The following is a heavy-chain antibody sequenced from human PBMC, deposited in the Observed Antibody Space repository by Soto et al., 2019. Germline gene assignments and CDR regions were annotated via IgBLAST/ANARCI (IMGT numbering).Heavy chain of an antibody. V-gene: IGHV1-69*12. CDR1: GGTFSTSA. D-gene: IGHD3-3*02. CDR2: IMPIFRTA. CDR3: ARDKGRAQLGGNYYYLMDV. Sequence: VQVVQSGAGVKKPGSSVKVSCKTSGGTFSTSAISWVRQAPGQGLEWMGGIMPIFRTADYAQKFQGRVTITADESASTAYLELSSLRSEDTAVDYCARDKGRAQLGGNYYYLMDVWGQWTTVTVTS. J-gene: IGHJ6*02.